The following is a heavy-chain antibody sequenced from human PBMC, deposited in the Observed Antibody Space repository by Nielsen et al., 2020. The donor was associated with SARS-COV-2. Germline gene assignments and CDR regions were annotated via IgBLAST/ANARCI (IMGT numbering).Heavy chain of an antibody. V-gene: IGHV3-23*01. CDR3: AKDKYQLLNYGMDV. CDR2: ISGSGGST. Sequence: LDWDGSGLPFKSYVMSRVRQSPRKGVEWVSAISGSGGSTYYADSVKGPFTISRNNSKNTLYLQMNSLRAEDTAVYYCAKDKYQLLNYGMDVWSHGTTVTVSS. CDR1: GLPFKSYV. D-gene: IGHD2-2*01. J-gene: IGHJ6*02.